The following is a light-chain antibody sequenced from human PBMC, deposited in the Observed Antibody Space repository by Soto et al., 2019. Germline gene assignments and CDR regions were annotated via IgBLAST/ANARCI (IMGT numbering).Light chain of an antibody. J-gene: IGKJ5*01. CDR3: QQYNSYPIT. V-gene: IGKV3-11*01. Sequence: EILLTQSPATLSLSPGERATLSCRASQSVSSYLAWYQQKPGQAPRLLIYDASNRDTGIPARFSGSGSGTEFTLPISRLQPDDFQTYFCQQYNSYPITFGQGTRLEIK. CDR1: QSVSSY. CDR2: DAS.